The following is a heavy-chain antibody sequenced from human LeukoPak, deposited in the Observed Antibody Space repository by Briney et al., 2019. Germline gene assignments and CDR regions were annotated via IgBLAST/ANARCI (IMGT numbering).Heavy chain of an antibody. V-gene: IGHV3-23*01. J-gene: IGHJ4*02. D-gene: IGHD3-10*01. CDR2: ISQLGDYI. CDR3: VKVKGVGRAPYDY. CDR1: GFTFINYA. Sequence: GGSLRLSCSVSGFTFINYAMNWVRQAPGKGLDWVSAISQLGDYIYYAESVKGRFTISRDNSKNKVYLQMNGLRAEDTGVYYCVKVKGVGRAPYDYWGQGTPVTVSS.